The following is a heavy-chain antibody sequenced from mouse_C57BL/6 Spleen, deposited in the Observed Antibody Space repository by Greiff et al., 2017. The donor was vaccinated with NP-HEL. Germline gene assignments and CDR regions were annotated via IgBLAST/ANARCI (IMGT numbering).Heavy chain of an antibody. V-gene: IGHV1-54*01. CDR2: INPGSGGT. CDR3: ARHYYYGSSYSAMDY. J-gene: IGHJ4*01. CDR1: GYAFTNYL. D-gene: IGHD1-1*01. Sequence: QVQLQQSGAELVRPGTSVKVSCKASGYAFTNYLIEWVKQRPGQGLEWIGVINPGSGGTNYNEKFKGKATLTADKSSSTAYMQLSSLTSEDSAVYFCARHYYYGSSYSAMDYWGQGTSVTVSS.